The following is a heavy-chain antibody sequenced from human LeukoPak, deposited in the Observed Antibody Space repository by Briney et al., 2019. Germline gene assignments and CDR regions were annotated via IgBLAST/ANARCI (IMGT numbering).Heavy chain of an antibody. CDR1: GGSFSGYY. Sequence: SETLSLTCAVYGGSFSGYYWSWIRQPPGKGLEWIGEINHSGSTNYYPSLKSRVTISVDTSKNQFSLKLSSVTAADTAVYYCARGLRTDYWGQGTLVTVSS. V-gene: IGHV4-34*01. J-gene: IGHJ4*02. D-gene: IGHD4-17*01. CDR2: INHSGST. CDR3: ARGLRTDY.